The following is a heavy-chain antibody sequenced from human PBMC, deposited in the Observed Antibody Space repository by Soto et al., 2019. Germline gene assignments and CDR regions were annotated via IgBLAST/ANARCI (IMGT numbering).Heavy chain of an antibody. CDR2: IYSAGSA. CDR1: GFTVSTYY. Sequence: PWWSLRISCAASGFTVSTYYVSWFLQTPGKGLEWVSVIYSAGSADFADSVKGRFTVSRDNSKNTLYLQMSSLRAEDTAVYYCARVPSSSYHYFDYWGQGTLVTVSS. D-gene: IGHD6-13*01. V-gene: IGHV3-66*01. J-gene: IGHJ4*02. CDR3: ARVPSSSYHYFDY.